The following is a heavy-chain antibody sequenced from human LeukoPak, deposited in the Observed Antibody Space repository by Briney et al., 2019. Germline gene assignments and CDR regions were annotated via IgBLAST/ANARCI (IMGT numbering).Heavy chain of an antibody. D-gene: IGHD6-19*01. Sequence: PSETLSLTCTVSGGSISSYYWSWIRQPPGKGLEWIGYIYNRGSTNYNPSLKSRVTISVDTSKNQFSLKLRSVTAADTAGYYCARDRPGIAVAGDAFDIWGQGTMVTVSS. V-gene: IGHV4-59*01. J-gene: IGHJ3*02. CDR1: GGSISSYY. CDR2: IYNRGST. CDR3: ARDRPGIAVAGDAFDI.